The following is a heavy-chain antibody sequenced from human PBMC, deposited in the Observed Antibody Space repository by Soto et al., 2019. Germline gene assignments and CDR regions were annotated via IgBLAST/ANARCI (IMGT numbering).Heavy chain of an antibody. Sequence: SETLSLTCAVYGGSFSGYYWSWIRQPPGKGLEWIGEINHSGSTNYNPSLKSRVTISVDTSKNQFSLKLSSVTAADTAVYYCARGVGLEMATTEGYFDYWGRGTMVTVSS. CDR2: INHSGST. J-gene: IGHJ4*02. CDR3: ARGVGLEMATTEGYFDY. CDR1: GGSFSGYY. V-gene: IGHV4-34*01. D-gene: IGHD5-12*01.